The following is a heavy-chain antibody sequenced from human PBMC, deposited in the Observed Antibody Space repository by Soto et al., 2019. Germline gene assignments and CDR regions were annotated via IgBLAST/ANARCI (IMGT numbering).Heavy chain of an antibody. J-gene: IGHJ3*02. CDR3: ARDVDYYGSGSYFEVAFDI. CDR2: ISSSSSTI. CDR1: GFIFSSYS. V-gene: IGHV3-48*01. D-gene: IGHD3-10*01. Sequence: GGSLRLSCAASGFIFSSYSMNWVRQAPGKGLEWVSYISSSSSTIYYADTVKGRFTISRDNAKNSLYLQMNSLRAEDTAAYYCARDVDYYGSGSYFEVAFDIWGQGTMVTVSS.